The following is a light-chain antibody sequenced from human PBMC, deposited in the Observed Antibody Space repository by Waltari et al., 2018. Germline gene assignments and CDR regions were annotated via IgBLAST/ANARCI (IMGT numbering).Light chain of an antibody. CDR2: SAS. Sequence: DIQMTQSPSSLSASVGDRVTLTCRASQSIDDYLNWYQQRPGKGPNLLVYSASISLSWVSSRFAGSGFGTDFTLTIISLQPEDFGTYYCQQSHSTPYTFGQGTKVEI. CDR3: QQSHSTPYT. V-gene: IGKV1-39*01. J-gene: IGKJ2*01. CDR1: QSIDDY.